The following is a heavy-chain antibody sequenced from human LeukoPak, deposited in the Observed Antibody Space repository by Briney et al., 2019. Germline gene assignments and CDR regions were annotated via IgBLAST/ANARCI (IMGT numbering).Heavy chain of an antibody. J-gene: IGHJ4*02. CDR2: IKEDGSEK. D-gene: IGHD2-15*01. CDR3: ARSGYCSGGSCYGEDY. V-gene: IGHV3-7*01. CDR1: GFTFSSYY. Sequence: GGSLRLSCAASGFTFSSYYMSWVRQAPGKGLERVANIKEDGSEKYYVDSVKGRFTISRDNAKNSLYLQMNSLRAEDTAVYYCARSGYCSGGSCYGEDYWGQGTLVTVSS.